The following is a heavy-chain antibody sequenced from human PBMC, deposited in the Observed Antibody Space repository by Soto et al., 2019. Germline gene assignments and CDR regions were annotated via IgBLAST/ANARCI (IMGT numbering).Heavy chain of an antibody. Sequence: QVQLVQSGVEVKKTGSSLKVSCKTSGVTFSTSGISWVRQGPGQGLAWMGGIIPLFGTPKYARKFPGRVSITAHASATTTYLEVSGLSSDDTAIYYCARVSPSTCGGGNCYRLVSYFDSWWQWSQVAVSS. CDR3: ARVSPSTCGGGNCYRLVSYFDS. V-gene: IGHV1-69*01. CDR1: GVTFSTSG. J-gene: IGHJ4*03. CDR2: IIPLFGTP. D-gene: IGHD2-21*01.